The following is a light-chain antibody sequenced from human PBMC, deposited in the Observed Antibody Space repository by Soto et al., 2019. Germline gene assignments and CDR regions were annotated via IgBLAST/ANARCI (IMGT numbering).Light chain of an antibody. CDR3: QQYNSSSPET. J-gene: IGKJ1*01. CDR1: QSISSW. CDR2: KAS. V-gene: IGKV1-5*03. Sequence: DIQMTQSPSTLSASVGDRVTITCRASQSISSWLAWYQQKPGKAPKLLIYKASTLESGVPSRFSGSGSGTEFTLTIISLQPDDFATYYCQQYNSSSPETFGQGTNVKIK.